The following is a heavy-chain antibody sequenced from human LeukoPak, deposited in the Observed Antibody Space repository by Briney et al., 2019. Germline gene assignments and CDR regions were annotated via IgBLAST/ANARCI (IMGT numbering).Heavy chain of an antibody. D-gene: IGHD2/OR15-2a*01. CDR2: ISESGGST. Sequence: GGSLRLSCAAFGFTFSSYGMTWVRQAPGKGLDWVATISESGGSTYYADSVKGRFTISRDNSKNTLYLQMNSLRAEDTAIYFCARGAFYDYWGQGTLVTVSS. J-gene: IGHJ4*02. CDR3: ARGAFYDY. CDR1: GFTFSSYG. V-gene: IGHV3-23*01.